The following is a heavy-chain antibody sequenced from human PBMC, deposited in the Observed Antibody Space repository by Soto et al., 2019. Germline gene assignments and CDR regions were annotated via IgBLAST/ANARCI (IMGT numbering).Heavy chain of an antibody. D-gene: IGHD3-10*01. V-gene: IGHV1-69*13. Sequence: SVKVSCKASGGTFSSYAISWVRQAPGQGLEWMRGIIPIFGTANYAQKFQGRVTITADESTSTAYMELSSLRSEDTAVYYCAAGGAYGSGYYYYYGMDVWGQGTTVTVSS. J-gene: IGHJ6*02. CDR3: AAGGAYGSGYYYYYGMDV. CDR1: GGTFSSYA. CDR2: IIPIFGTA.